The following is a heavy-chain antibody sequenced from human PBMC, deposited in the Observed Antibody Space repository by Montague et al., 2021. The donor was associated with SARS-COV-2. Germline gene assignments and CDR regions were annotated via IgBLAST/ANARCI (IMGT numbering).Heavy chain of an antibody. CDR3: ARGPHSSSGHYYYYYGMGV. J-gene: IGHJ6*02. CDR2: INHSGST. Sequence: SETLSLTCAVYGGSFSGYYWSWIRQPPGKGLEWIGEINHSGSTNYNPSLKSRVTISVDTSKNQFSLKLSSVTAADTAVYYCARGPHSSSGHYYYYYGMGVWGQGTTVTVSS. CDR1: GGSFSGYY. V-gene: IGHV4-34*01. D-gene: IGHD6-13*01.